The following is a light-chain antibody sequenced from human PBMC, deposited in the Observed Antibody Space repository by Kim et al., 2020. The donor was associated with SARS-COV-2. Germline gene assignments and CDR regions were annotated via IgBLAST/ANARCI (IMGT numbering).Light chain of an antibody. CDR3: QQYAMSYT. J-gene: IGKJ2*01. Sequence: SSSPGERATLFCRASQHVSSAYVAWYQQKPGQPPRLLMFDASRRAAGVPDRFSGSGSGTDYFLTISRVEPEDFAVYYCQQYAMSYTFGQGTKLEI. CDR1: QHVSSAY. CDR2: DAS. V-gene: IGKV3D-20*02.